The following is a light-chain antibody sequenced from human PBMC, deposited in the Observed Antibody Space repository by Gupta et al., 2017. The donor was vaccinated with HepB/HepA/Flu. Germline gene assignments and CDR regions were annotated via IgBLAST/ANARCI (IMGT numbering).Light chain of an antibody. J-gene: IGKJ1*01. CDR1: QGIRDD. CDR3: LQDYSYPRT. CDR2: AAS. Sequence: AIQMTQSPSSLSASVGDRVTITCRASQGIRDDVGWYQQKPGKAPKLLIYAASTLQSGVPSRFSGSGSATDFTLTISNLQPEDFATYYCLQDYSYPRTFGQGTKVEIK. V-gene: IGKV1-6*01.